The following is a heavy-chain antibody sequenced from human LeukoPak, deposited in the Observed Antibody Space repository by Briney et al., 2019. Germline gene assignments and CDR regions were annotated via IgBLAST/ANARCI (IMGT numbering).Heavy chain of an antibody. D-gene: IGHD3-3*01. CDR2: ISSSSSYI. J-gene: IGHJ4*02. CDR3: ATTHYDFFQFDY. Sequence: GGSLRLSCAASGFTFSSYGMNWVRQAPGKGLEWVSSISSSSSYIYYADSVKGRFTISRDNAKNSLYLQMNSLRAEDTAVYYCATTHYDFFQFDYWGQGTLVTVSS. V-gene: IGHV3-21*01. CDR1: GFTFSSYG.